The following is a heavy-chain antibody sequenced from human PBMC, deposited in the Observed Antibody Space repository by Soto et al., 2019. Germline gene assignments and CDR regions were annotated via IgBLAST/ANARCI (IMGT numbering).Heavy chain of an antibody. D-gene: IGHD3-10*01. V-gene: IGHV1-18*01. CDR1: GYSFTSYG. Sequence: QVQLVQSGAEVKKPGASVKVSCKASGYSFTSYGISWVRQAPGQGLEWMGWISAYNGNTNYAQKLQGRVTMTTDTSTSTDYMELRRMRSDDTAVYYCARDNGVGESDVWGQGTTVTVSS. CDR3: ARDNGVGESDV. J-gene: IGHJ6*02. CDR2: ISAYNGNT.